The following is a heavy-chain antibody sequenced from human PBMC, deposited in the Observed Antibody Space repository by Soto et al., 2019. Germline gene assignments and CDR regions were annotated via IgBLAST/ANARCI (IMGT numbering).Heavy chain of an antibody. V-gene: IGHV4-30-4*01. CDR2: IYDSGIT. Sequence: QVQLQESGPGLVKPSQTLSLACTVSGGSVGSGEYYYSWIRQPPGKGLEWIGYIYDSGITNYTPSLNVRFTVGRKRPKNKVPRRRSSGRAANRAVFFCAGDVPHGYPEKLWAQGKRAPVSS. CDR1: GGSVGSGEYY. J-gene: IGHJ3*01. CDR3: AGDVPHGYPEKL. D-gene: IGHD5-18*01.